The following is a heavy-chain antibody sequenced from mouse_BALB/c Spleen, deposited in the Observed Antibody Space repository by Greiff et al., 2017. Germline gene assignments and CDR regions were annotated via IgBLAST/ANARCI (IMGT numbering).Heavy chain of an antibody. D-gene: IGHD1-2*01. V-gene: IGHV5-17*02. Sequence: EVQLQESGGGLVQPGGSRKLSCAASGFTFSSFGMHWVRQAPEKGLEWVAYISSGSSTIHYADTVKGRFTISRDNHKNTLFLQMTSLRSEDTAMYYCARNDNGYDFDYWGQGTTLTVSS. J-gene: IGHJ2*01. CDR1: GFTFSSFG. CDR2: ISSGSSTI. CDR3: ARNDNGYDFDY.